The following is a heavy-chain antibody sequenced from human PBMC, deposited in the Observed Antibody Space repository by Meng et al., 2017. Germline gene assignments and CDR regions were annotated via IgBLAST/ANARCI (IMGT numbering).Heavy chain of an antibody. V-gene: IGHV1-8*02. CDR1: GGTFSSYA. D-gene: IGHD3-9*01. CDR2: MNPNSGNT. Sequence: ASVKVSCKASGGTFSSYAISWVRQAPGQGLEWMGWMNPNSGNTGYAQKFQGRVTMTRNTSISTAYMELSSLRSEDTAVYYCARGRYYDILTGYDDAFDIWGKGTMVTVSS. CDR3: ARGRYYDILTGYDDAFDI. J-gene: IGHJ3*02.